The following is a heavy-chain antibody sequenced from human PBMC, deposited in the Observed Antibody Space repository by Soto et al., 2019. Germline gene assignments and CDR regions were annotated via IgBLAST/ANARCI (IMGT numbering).Heavy chain of an antibody. D-gene: IGHD6-19*01. CDR2: ISYDGSNK. CDR1: GFTFSSYA. Sequence: GGSLRLSCAASGFTFSSYAMHWVRQAPGKGLEWVAVISYDGSNKYYADSVKGRFTISRDNSKNTLYLQMNSLRAEDTAVYYCARDTYSSGWYDYWGQGTLVTVSS. J-gene: IGHJ4*02. CDR3: ARDTYSSGWYDY. V-gene: IGHV3-30-3*01.